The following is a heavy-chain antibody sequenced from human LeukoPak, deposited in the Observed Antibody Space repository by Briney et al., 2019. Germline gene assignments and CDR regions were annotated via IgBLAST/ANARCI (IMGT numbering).Heavy chain of an antibody. CDR1: GFTFSDYY. Sequence: GGSLRLSCAASGFTFSDYYMSWLRQAPGKGLEWVSYISSSGSTIYYADSVKGRFTISRDNAKNSLYLQMNSLRAEDTAVYYCARDSRYDILTGYPYYYYYMDVWGKGTTVTVSS. D-gene: IGHD3-9*01. CDR2: ISSSGSTI. V-gene: IGHV3-11*04. CDR3: ARDSRYDILTGYPYYYYYMDV. J-gene: IGHJ6*03.